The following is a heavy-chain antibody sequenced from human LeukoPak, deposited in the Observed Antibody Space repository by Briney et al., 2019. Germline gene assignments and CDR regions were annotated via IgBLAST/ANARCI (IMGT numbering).Heavy chain of an antibody. CDR3: ARETLTAQIDY. V-gene: IGHV4-59*01. CDR1: GFTFSSYA. J-gene: IGHJ4*02. CDR2: IYYSGST. Sequence: GSLRLSCAASGFTFSSYAMSWIRQPPGKGLEWIGYIYYSGSTNYNPSLKSRVTISVDTSKNLFSLKLSSVTAADTAVYYCARETLTAQIDYWGQGTLVTVSS.